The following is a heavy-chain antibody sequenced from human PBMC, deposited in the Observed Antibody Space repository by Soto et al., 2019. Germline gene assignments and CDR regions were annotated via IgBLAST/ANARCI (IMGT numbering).Heavy chain of an antibody. CDR3: ARARLWGYYDSSGSASSL. CDR1: GFTFSSYS. D-gene: IGHD3-22*01. V-gene: IGHV3-21*01. CDR2: ISSSSSYI. J-gene: IGHJ4*02. Sequence: GPLRLSCAASGFTFSSYSMNWVRQAPGKGLEWVSSISSSSSYIYYADSVKGRFTISRDNAKNSLYLQMNSLRAEDTAVYYCARARLWGYYDSSGSASSLWGQGTLVTVSS.